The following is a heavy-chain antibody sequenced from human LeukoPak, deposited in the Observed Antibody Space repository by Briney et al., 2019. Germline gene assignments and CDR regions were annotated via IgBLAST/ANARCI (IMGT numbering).Heavy chain of an antibody. CDR1: GFSLSRYW. Sequence: GGSLRLSCAASGFSLSRYWMSWVRQAPGKGLEWVANIGKDGTGNKYVDSVKGRFIISRDNAKNSVYLEMNSLRADDTAVYYCARDLEFYATDYWGQGTLVTVSS. CDR2: IGKDGTGN. D-gene: IGHD2/OR15-2a*01. CDR3: ARDLEFYATDY. V-gene: IGHV3-7*01. J-gene: IGHJ4*02.